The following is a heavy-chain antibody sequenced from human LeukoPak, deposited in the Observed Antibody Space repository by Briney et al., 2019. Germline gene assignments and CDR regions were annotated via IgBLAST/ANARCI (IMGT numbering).Heavy chain of an antibody. CDR2: IRWNSGSI. CDR3: AKDARTTVTTFLSPFDY. Sequence: PGGSLRLSCAASGFTFDDYAMHWVRQAPGRGLEWVSGIRWNSGSIDYAESVKGRFTITRDNAKNSLYLQMISLRAEDTALYYCAKDARTTVTTFLSPFDYWGQGTPVTVSS. J-gene: IGHJ4*02. CDR1: GFTFDDYA. D-gene: IGHD4-17*01. V-gene: IGHV3-9*01.